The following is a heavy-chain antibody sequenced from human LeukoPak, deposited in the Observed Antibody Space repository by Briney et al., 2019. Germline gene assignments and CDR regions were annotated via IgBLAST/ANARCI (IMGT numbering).Heavy chain of an antibody. J-gene: IGHJ6*01. D-gene: IGHD2-2*02. CDR2: ISFDGSNK. V-gene: IGHV3-30*18. Sequence: GGSLRLSCAASGFTFSTYAMHWFRQAPGEGLEWVALISFDGSNKIYTDSVRGRFTISRDNSKNTLFLQMDSLRPEDTAVYYSVKGSLYRHSGFGMDVWVQGTTVADSS. CDR3: VKGSLYRHSGFGMDV. CDR1: GFTFSTYA.